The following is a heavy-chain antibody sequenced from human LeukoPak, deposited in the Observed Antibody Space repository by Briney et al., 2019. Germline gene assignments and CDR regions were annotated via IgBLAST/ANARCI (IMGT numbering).Heavy chain of an antibody. CDR2: TYYRSKWYN. Sequence: SQTLSLTCAISGDSVSSNSATWDWIRQSPSRGLEWLGRTYYRSKWYNDYAVSMKSRITINPDTSKNQFSLQLNSVTPEDTAVYYCARVRDTAMVSDAFDIWGQGTMVTVSS. V-gene: IGHV6-1*01. CDR1: GDSVSSNSAT. D-gene: IGHD5-18*01. CDR3: ARVRDTAMVSDAFDI. J-gene: IGHJ3*02.